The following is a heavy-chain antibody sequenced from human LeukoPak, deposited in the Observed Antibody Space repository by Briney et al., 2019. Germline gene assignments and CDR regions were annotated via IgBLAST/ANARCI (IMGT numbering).Heavy chain of an antibody. J-gene: IGHJ4*02. D-gene: IGHD3-22*01. CDR2: ICYDGSNK. CDR3: AKDSYDRSGYYYYYFAY. V-gene: IGHV3-33*06. CDR1: GFTFSSYG. Sequence: GRSLRLSCAASGFTFSSYGMHWVRQAPGKGLEWVAVICYDGSNKYYADSVKGRFTISRDNSKNTLYLQMNSLRAGDTAVYYCAKDSYDRSGYYYYYFAYWGQGTQVTVSS.